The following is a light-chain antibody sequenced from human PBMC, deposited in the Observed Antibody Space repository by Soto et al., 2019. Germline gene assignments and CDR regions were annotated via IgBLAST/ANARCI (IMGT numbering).Light chain of an antibody. CDR3: QQYYSTPYT. CDR2: WAS. V-gene: IGKV4-1*01. CDR1: QSVLYSSNNKKY. Sequence: DIVMTQSPDSLAVSLGERATINCKSSQSVLYSSNNKKYLAWYQQKPGQPPKQLIYWASTRESGVPDRFSGSGSRTDFTLTISSLQAEDVAVSYCQQYYSTPYTFGQGTRLEIK. J-gene: IGKJ2*01.